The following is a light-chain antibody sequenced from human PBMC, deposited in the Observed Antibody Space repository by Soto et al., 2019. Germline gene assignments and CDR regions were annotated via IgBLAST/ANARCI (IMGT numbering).Light chain of an antibody. Sequence: GLAQSPGTLSLSPGERATLSCRASQSVSSSYLAWYQQKPGQAPRLLIYGASSRATGIPDRFSGSGSGTDFTLTISRLEPEDFAVYYCQQYENSPITFGQGTRLEIK. CDR2: GAS. V-gene: IGKV3-20*01. CDR3: QQYENSPIT. CDR1: QSVSSSY. J-gene: IGKJ5*01.